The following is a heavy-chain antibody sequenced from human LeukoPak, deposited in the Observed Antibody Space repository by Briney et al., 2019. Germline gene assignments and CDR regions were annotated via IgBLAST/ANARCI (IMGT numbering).Heavy chain of an antibody. D-gene: IGHD2-15*01. CDR2: ISSNGGST. J-gene: IGHJ4*02. CDR1: GFTFSSYA. Sequence: GGSLRLSCAASGFTFSSYAMHWVRQAPGKGLEYVSAISSNGGSTYYANSVKGRFTISGDNSKNTLYLQMGSLRAEDMAVYYCASGLIGYCSGGSCYSLDYWGQGTLVTVSS. V-gene: IGHV3-64*01. CDR3: ASGLIGYCSGGSCYSLDY.